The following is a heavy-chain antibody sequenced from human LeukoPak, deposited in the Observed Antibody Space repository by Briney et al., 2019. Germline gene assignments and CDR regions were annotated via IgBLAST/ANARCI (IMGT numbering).Heavy chain of an antibody. D-gene: IGHD3-22*01. V-gene: IGHV4-34*01. Sequence: SETLSLTCAVYGGSFGGYYWSWIRQPPGKGLEWIGEINHSGSTNYNPSLKSRVTISVDTSKNQFSLKLSSVTAADTAVYYCARGRDYYDSSGYYFLDYWGQGTLVTVSS. CDR1: GGSFGGYY. CDR2: INHSGST. J-gene: IGHJ4*02. CDR3: ARGRDYYDSSGYYFLDY.